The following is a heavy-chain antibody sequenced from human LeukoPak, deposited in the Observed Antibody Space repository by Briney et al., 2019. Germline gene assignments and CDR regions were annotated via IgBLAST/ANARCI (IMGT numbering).Heavy chain of an antibody. J-gene: IGHJ5*02. D-gene: IGHD4-17*01. Sequence: ASVKVSGKASGGTFSSYAISWVRQAPGQGLEWMGGIIPIFGTANYAQKFQGRVTITADKSTSTAYMELSSLRSEDTAVYYCARDTGDYSRKNWFDPWGQGTLVTVSS. CDR1: GGTFSSYA. CDR2: IIPIFGTA. CDR3: ARDTGDYSRKNWFDP. V-gene: IGHV1-69*06.